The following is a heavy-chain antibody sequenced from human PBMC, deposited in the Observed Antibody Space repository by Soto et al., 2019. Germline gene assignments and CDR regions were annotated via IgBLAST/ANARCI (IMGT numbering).Heavy chain of an antibody. CDR1: GGSISSGGYY. D-gene: IGHD3-22*01. CDR3: AREYYYDSSKDFDI. CDR2: IYDSENT. V-gene: IGHV4-31*03. Sequence: TSETLSLTCTVSGGSISSGGYYWSWILQHPGKGLEWIGYIYDSENTDYNPSLKSRATITADTTKNQFSLKLSSVTAADTAVYYCAREYYYDSSKDFDIWGQGTMVTVSS. J-gene: IGHJ3*02.